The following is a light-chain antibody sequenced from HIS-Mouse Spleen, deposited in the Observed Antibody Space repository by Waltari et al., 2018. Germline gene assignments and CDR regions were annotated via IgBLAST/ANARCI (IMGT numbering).Light chain of an antibody. Sequence: SYELTQPPSVSVSPGQTASITCSGDKLGDKYACWYQQKPGQSPVLVSYQDIKRPAGIPERFSGSNSGNTATLTISGTQAMDEADYYCQAWDSSTYVFGTGTKVTVL. CDR2: QDI. CDR1: KLGDKY. V-gene: IGLV3-1*01. CDR3: QAWDSSTYV. J-gene: IGLJ1*01.